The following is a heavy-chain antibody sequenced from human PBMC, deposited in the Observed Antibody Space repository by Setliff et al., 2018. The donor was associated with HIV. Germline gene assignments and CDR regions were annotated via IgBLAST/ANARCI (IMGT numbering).Heavy chain of an antibody. CDR3: ARGRGSSSSWPIDY. V-gene: IGHV4-59*12. CDR1: GGSISSYY. CDR2: IYNTGST. D-gene: IGHD6-13*01. J-gene: IGHJ4*02. Sequence: KPSETLSLTCTVSGGSISSYYWSWIRQPPGKGLEWIGYIYNTGSTYHSPSLESRVTISVDTSKNQFSLKLSSVTAADTAVYFCARGRGSSSSWPIDYWGQGTLVTVSS.